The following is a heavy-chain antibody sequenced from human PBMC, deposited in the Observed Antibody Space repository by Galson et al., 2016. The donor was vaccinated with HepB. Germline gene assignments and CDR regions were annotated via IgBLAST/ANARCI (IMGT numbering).Heavy chain of an antibody. V-gene: IGHV3-49*04. CDR3: TTTSGDYVDY. D-gene: IGHD2/OR15-2a*01. CDR2: IRSKAYGGTT. Sequence: SLRLSCAASGFTFGDYPMSWVRQAPGKGLEWVGFIRSKAYGGTTEYAASVRGRFIISRDDSKSIAYLQMNSLKTEDTAVYYCTTTSGDYVDYWGQGTLVTVSS. CDR1: GFTFGDYP. J-gene: IGHJ4*02.